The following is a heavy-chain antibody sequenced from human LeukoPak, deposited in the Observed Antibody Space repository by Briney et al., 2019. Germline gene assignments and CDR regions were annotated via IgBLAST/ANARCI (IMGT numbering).Heavy chain of an antibody. V-gene: IGHV1-18*01. Sequence: GASVKVSCKASGYTFTSYGISWVRQAPGQGLEWMGWISAYNGNTNYAQKLQGRVTMTTDTSTSTAYMELRSLRSDDTAVYYCARPRTGRSYGDAHRYYFDYWGQGTLVTVSS. D-gene: IGHD4-17*01. CDR3: ARPRTGRSYGDAHRYYFDY. J-gene: IGHJ4*02. CDR2: ISAYNGNT. CDR1: GYTFTSYG.